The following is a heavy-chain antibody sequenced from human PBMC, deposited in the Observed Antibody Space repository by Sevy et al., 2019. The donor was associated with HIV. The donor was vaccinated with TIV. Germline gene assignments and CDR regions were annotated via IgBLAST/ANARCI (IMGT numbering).Heavy chain of an antibody. CDR1: GYNFRTYG. D-gene: IGHD2-2*01. Sequence: ASVKVSCRASGYNFRTYGISWVRQAPGQGLEWMGWISPYTGDTDFVQKFEGRLSMTADTSTSTAYMGLRGLGSDDTAVYYCARDKPQGVVILPGSMWGGIDYWGQGTLVTVSS. J-gene: IGHJ4*02. CDR2: ISPYTGDT. V-gene: IGHV1-18*01. CDR3: ARDKPQGVVILPGSMWGGIDY.